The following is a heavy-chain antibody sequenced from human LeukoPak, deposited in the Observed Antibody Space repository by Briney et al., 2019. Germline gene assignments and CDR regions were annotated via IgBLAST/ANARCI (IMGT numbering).Heavy chain of an antibody. Sequence: GGSLRLSCAASGFTFSSYAIHWVRQAPGKGLEYVSAVSSNGGSTYYANSVKGRFTISRDNSKNTLYLQMGSLRTEDMAVYYCARSPTWVRVGATQNYYYYYMDVWGKGTTVTVSS. D-gene: IGHD1-26*01. J-gene: IGHJ6*03. CDR3: ARSPTWVRVGATQNYYYYYMDV. V-gene: IGHV3-64*01. CDR1: GFTFSSYA. CDR2: VSSNGGST.